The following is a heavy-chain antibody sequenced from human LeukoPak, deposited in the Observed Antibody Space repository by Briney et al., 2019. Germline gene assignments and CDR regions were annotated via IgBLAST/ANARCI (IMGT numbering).Heavy chain of an antibody. V-gene: IGHV3-9*01. Sequence: GGSLRLSCAASGFTFDDYAMHWVRQAPGKGLEWVSGISWNSGSIGYADSVKGRFTISRDNAKNSLYLQMNSLRAEDTAVYYCARGPYYPLKYWGQGTLVTVSS. J-gene: IGHJ4*02. CDR3: ARGPYYPLKY. CDR1: GFTFDDYA. CDR2: ISWNSGSI. D-gene: IGHD3-10*01.